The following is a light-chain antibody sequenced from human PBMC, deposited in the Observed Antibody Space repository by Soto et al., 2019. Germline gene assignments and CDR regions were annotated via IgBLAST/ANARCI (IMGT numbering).Light chain of an antibody. Sequence: EIVLTQSPGTLSLSPGERATLSCRASQSVGSNYLAWYQQKPGQAPRLLIYGASSRATGVPDRVSGSGSGTDFTLSISRLEPEDFAVYYCQQYGISPWTFGQGSKV. CDR2: GAS. V-gene: IGKV3-20*01. CDR1: QSVGSNY. J-gene: IGKJ1*01. CDR3: QQYGISPWT.